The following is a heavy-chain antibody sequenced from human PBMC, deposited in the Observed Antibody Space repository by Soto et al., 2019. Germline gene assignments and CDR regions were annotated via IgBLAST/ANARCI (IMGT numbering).Heavy chain of an antibody. J-gene: IGHJ5*02. CDR1: GGSISSGGYY. CDR3: ARGGRFGESNRPFDP. CDR2: IYYSGST. Sequence: QVQLQESGPGLVKPSQTLSLTCTVSGGSISSGGYYWSWIRQHPGKGLEWIGYIYYSGSTYYNPSLKSRVTISEDTSKNQFSLKLSSVTAADTAVYYCARGGRFGESNRPFDPWGQVTLVTVSS. D-gene: IGHD3-10*01. V-gene: IGHV4-31*03.